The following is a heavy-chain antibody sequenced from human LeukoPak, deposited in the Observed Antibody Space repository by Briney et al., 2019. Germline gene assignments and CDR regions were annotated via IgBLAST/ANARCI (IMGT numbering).Heavy chain of an antibody. CDR2: LSAGGGGA. D-gene: IGHD3-10*01. V-gene: IGHV3-23*01. CDR1: GLICRSYA. Sequence: TGGSLRLSCAASGLICRSYAMSWVRQAPGKGLEWVSSLSAGGGGAYYADSVRGRFTISRDDSKNTLYLQMNSLRVEDTARYYCAKEKSRRFDFDYWGQGTLATVSS. CDR3: AKEKSRRFDFDY. J-gene: IGHJ4*02.